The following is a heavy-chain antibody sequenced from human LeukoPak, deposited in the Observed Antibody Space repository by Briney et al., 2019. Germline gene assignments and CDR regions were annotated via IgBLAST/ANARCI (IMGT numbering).Heavy chain of an antibody. CDR1: GFTFSSYG. Sequence: PGRSLRLSCAASGFTFSSYGMHWVRQAPGKGLEWVAVIWYDGSNKYYADSVKGRFTISRDNSKNTLYLQMNSLRAEDTAVYYCAREEGYYDSSGYYDYWGQGTLVTVSS. CDR3: AREEGYYDSSGYYDY. D-gene: IGHD3-22*01. V-gene: IGHV3-33*01. CDR2: IWYDGSNK. J-gene: IGHJ4*02.